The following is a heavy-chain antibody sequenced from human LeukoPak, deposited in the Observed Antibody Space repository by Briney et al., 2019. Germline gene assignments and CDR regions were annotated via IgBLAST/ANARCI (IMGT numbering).Heavy chain of an antibody. J-gene: IGHJ4*02. CDR3: AGGPLTGRGYFDY. D-gene: IGHD1-1*01. CDR1: GGSISSYY. V-gene: IGHV4-59*01. CDR2: IYYTGYT. Sequence: SETLSLTCTASGGSISSYYWNWIRQPPGKGLEWIGHIYYTGYTNYNPSLKSRVTISVGTSKEQFSLKLNSVTAADTAVYYCAGGPLTGRGYFDYWGQGTLVTVSS.